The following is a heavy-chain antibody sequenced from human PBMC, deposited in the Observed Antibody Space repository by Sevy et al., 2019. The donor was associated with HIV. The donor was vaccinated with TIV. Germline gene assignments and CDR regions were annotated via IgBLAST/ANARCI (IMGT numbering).Heavy chain of an antibody. J-gene: IGHJ6*02. D-gene: IGHD2-2*01. CDR2: IKKDGSEK. Sequence: GGSLRLSCAASGFTFSNYWMSWVRQAPGKGLEWVANIKKDGSEKYYVDSVKGRFTISRDNAKNSLFLQMNNLRAEDTALYYCARDCSSTSCLWGLDVWGQGTTVTVSS. CDR3: ARDCSSTSCLWGLDV. CDR1: GFTFSNYW. V-gene: IGHV3-7*03.